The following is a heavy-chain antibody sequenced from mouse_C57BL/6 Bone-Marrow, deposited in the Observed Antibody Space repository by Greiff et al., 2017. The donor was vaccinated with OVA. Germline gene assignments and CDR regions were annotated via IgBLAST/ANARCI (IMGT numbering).Heavy chain of an antibody. CDR2: IDPSDSET. D-gene: IGHD2-4*01. V-gene: IGHV1-52*01. Sequence: QVQLQQPGAELVRPGSSVKLSCKASGYTFTSYWMHWVKQRPIQGLEWIGNIDPSDSETHYNQKFKDKATLTVDKSSSTAYMQLSSLTSEDSAVYYCARRGLRRRDYFDYWGQGTTLTVSS. J-gene: IGHJ2*01. CDR3: ARRGLRRRDYFDY. CDR1: GYTFTSYW.